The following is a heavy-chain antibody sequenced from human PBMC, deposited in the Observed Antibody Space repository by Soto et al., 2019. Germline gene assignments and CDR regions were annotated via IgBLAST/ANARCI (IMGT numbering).Heavy chain of an antibody. D-gene: IGHD6-13*01. Sequence: SQTLSLPCGISGDSVSSNSAACNFIRQSPSRGLEWLGRTYHRSKWYNDYAVCVKSRITINPDTSKNQFSLQLNSVTPEDTAVYYCAREVYGTVAAAGLEIDYWGQGTLVTVS. CDR3: AREVYGTVAAAGLEIDY. V-gene: IGHV6-1*01. CDR2: TYHRSKWYN. J-gene: IGHJ4*02. CDR1: GDSVSSNSAA.